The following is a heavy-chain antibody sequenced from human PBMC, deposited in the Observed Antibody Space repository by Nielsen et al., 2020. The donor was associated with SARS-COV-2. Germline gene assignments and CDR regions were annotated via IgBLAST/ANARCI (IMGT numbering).Heavy chain of an antibody. J-gene: IGHJ4*02. D-gene: IGHD5-24*01. CDR2: IYPGDSDT. CDR3: ARSEMATTHYFDY. V-gene: IGHV5-51*01. CDR1: GYSFTSYW. Sequence: KVSCKGSGYSFTSYWIGWVRQMPGKGLEWMGIIYPGDSDTRYSPSFQGQVTISADKSISTACLQWSSLKASDTAMYYCARSEMATTHYFDYWGQGTLVTVSS.